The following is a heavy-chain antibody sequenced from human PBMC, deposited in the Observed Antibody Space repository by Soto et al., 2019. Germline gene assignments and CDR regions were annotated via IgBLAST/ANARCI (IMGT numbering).Heavy chain of an antibody. CDR1: GFTFSSHW. D-gene: IGHD3-10*01. CDR3: VRSSGWTGDY. J-gene: IGHJ4*02. CDR2: IKEDGTEI. Sequence: GGSLSLSCVASGFTFSSHWMNWVRQVPGKGLEWVANIKEDGTEINYVDSVKGRFAISRDNAKNSLYLQMNSLRVDDTAVYHCVRSSGWTGDYWGQGILVTVSS. V-gene: IGHV3-7*04.